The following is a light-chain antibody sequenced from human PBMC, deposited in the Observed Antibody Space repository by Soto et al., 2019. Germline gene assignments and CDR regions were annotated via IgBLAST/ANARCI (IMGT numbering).Light chain of an antibody. CDR2: GNS. CDR3: QSYDSSLSGYMV. J-gene: IGLJ2*01. V-gene: IGLV1-40*01. Sequence: QSMLTQPPSVSGAPGQRVTISCTGSSSNIGAGYDVHWYQQLPGTAPKLLIYGNSNRPSGVPDRFSGSKSGTSASLAITGLQAEDEADYYCQSYDSSLSGYMVFGGGTKLTVL. CDR1: SSNIGAGYD.